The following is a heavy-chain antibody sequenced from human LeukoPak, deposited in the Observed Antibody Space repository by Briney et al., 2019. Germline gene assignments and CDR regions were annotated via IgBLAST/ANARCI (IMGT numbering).Heavy chain of an antibody. J-gene: IGHJ5*02. CDR2: INHSGST. Sequence: PSETLSLTCAVYGGSFSGYYWSWIRQPPGKGLEWIGEINHSGSTNYNPSLKSRVTMSVDTSKNQFSLKLSSVTAADTAVYYCARGVLRFYNWFDPWGQGTLVTVSS. CDR1: GGSFSGYY. V-gene: IGHV4-34*01. D-gene: IGHD3-3*01. CDR3: ARGVLRFYNWFDP.